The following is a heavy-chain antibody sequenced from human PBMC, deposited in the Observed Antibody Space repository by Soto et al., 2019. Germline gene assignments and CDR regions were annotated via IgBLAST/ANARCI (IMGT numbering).Heavy chain of an antibody. CDR3: ARNPYGTWLGY. Sequence: QVQLVQSGTEVKKPGASLKVSCKASGYTFTSYGISWVRQAPGQGLEWMGWISAYNGNTNYAQKLQGRVTMTTETATSTAYMDLRSLRYDDTAVYYCARNPYGTWLGYWGQGTLVTVAS. V-gene: IGHV1-18*04. J-gene: IGHJ4*02. CDR2: ISAYNGNT. CDR1: GYTFTSYG. D-gene: IGHD1-1*01.